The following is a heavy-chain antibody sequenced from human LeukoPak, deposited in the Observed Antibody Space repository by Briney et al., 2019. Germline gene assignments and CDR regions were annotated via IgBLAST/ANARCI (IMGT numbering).Heavy chain of an antibody. CDR1: GGSFIGYY. D-gene: IGHD3-3*01. CDR3: ARGLAYYDFWCGYSGWFDP. V-gene: IGHV4-34*01. Sequence: SETLSLTCALYGGSFIGYYWSWIRQPPGKGLEWIGEINHSGSTNYNPSLKSRVTISVDTSENQFSLKLSSVTAADTAIYYCARGLAYYDFWCGYSGWFDPWGQGILVAVSS. CDR2: INHSGST. J-gene: IGHJ5*02.